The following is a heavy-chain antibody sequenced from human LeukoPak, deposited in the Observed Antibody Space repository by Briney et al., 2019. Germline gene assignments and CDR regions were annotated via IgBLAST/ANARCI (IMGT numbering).Heavy chain of an antibody. J-gene: IGHJ4*02. CDR3: AKDSLLAQSDSTVGKNHFDY. V-gene: IGHV3-23*01. D-gene: IGHD2/OR15-2a*01. CDR1: GFTCNSYA. Sequence: GVSLSLSCAASGFTCNSYAMRWVRQFPGKGLEWVSGISAGGVTTYYADSVKGRFTISRDSFKNTLDVKMSSLRAEDTALYHCAKDSLLAQSDSTVGKNHFDYWGQGTLVIVSS. CDR2: ISAGGVTT.